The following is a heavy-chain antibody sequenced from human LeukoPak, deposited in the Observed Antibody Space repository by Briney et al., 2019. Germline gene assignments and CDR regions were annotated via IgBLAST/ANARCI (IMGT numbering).Heavy chain of an antibody. D-gene: IGHD3-22*01. V-gene: IGHV3-23*01. CDR1: GFTFSSYG. Sequence: GGSLRLSCAASGFTFSSYGMTWVRQAPGKGLEWVSTISGSGDTTYYADSVKGRFTISRDNSKNTLYLQMNSLRAEDTAVYYCAKAGSREIVVVINFDYWGQGTLVTVSS. CDR2: ISGSGDTT. CDR3: AKAGSREIVVVINFDY. J-gene: IGHJ4*02.